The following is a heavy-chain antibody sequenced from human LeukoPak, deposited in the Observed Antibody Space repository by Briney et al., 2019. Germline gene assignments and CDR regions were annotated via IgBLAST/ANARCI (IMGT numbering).Heavy chain of an antibody. D-gene: IGHD4-17*01. CDR3: AREATVTASLDY. Sequence: ASVKVSCKASGYTFTGYYMHWVRQAPGQGLEWMGWINPNSGGTNYAQKFQGRVTMTRDTSISTAYMEPSRLRSDDTAVYYCAREATVTASLDYWGQGTLVTVSS. V-gene: IGHV1-2*02. CDR1: GYTFTGYY. CDR2: INPNSGGT. J-gene: IGHJ4*02.